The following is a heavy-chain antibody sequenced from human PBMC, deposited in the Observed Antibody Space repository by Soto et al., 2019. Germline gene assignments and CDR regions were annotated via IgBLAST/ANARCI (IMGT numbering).Heavy chain of an antibody. V-gene: IGHV3-21*01. CDR2: ISSSSFSI. Sequence: VGSLRLSGAASGFTFSRYSMNWVRQAPGKGLEWVSSISSSSFSINYADSVKGRFSISRDNAQNSLHLQMNNLRAEDTAVYYCARNESSNIYGMDVWGQGTTVTVSS. D-gene: IGHD6-6*01. CDR3: ARNESSNIYGMDV. J-gene: IGHJ6*02. CDR1: GFTFSRYS.